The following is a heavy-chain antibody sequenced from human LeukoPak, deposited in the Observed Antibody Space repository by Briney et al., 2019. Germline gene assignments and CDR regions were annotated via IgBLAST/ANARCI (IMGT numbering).Heavy chain of an antibody. D-gene: IGHD4-17*01. Sequence: GGSLRLSCAASGFTLSSYDMHWVRQAPGKGLEWVAFIRYDGSNKYYADSVKGRFTISRDNSKNTLYLQMNSLRAEDTAVYYCAKDSRAITLTTVTTGDWYFDLWGRGTLVTVSS. V-gene: IGHV3-30*02. CDR1: GFTLSSYD. CDR2: IRYDGSNK. J-gene: IGHJ2*01. CDR3: AKDSRAITLTTVTTGDWYFDL.